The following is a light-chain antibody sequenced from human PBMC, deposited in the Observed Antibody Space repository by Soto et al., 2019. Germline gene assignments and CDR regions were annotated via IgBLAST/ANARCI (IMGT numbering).Light chain of an antibody. J-gene: IGKJ5*01. Sequence: EIVLTQSPATLSLSPGERATLSCRASQSVSSYLAWYQQKPGQAPRLFIYGASTRATAIPPRFSGSGSGTECTLTISSLQSEDFAVYYCQQYDNWPITFGQGTRLEIK. V-gene: IGKV3-15*01. CDR2: GAS. CDR1: QSVSSY. CDR3: QQYDNWPIT.